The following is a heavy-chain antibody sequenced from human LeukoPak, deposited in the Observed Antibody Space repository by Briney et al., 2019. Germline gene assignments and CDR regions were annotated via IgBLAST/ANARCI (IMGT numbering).Heavy chain of an antibody. CDR3: ARDSVIGPLNDAFDI. J-gene: IGHJ3*02. D-gene: IGHD2-21*01. Sequence: GGSLRLSCAASGFTVSSNYMSWVRQAPGKGLEWVSVIYSGGSTYYADSVKGRFTISRDNSKNTLYLQMNSLRAEDTAVYYCARDSVIGPLNDAFDIWGQGTMVTVSS. CDR2: IYSGGST. CDR1: GFTVSSNY. V-gene: IGHV3-53*05.